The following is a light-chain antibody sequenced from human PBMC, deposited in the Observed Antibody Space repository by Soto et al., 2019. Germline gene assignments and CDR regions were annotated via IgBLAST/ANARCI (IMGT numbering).Light chain of an antibody. V-gene: IGKV1-5*02. Sequence: DIQMTQSPSTLSASVGDRVTIICRASQSISSWLAWYQQKPGKAPKLLIYDASSLDSGVPSRFSGSGSGTEFTLTISSLQPDDFATYYCQQYNSYSPLTFGGGTKVDIK. CDR3: QQYNSYSPLT. CDR2: DAS. CDR1: QSISSW. J-gene: IGKJ4*01.